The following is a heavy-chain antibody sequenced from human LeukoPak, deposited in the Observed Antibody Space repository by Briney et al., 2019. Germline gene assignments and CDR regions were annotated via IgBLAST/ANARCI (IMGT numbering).Heavy chain of an antibody. CDR3: GIGRKFDWLLCHH. CDR1: GYTLTDVS. Sequence: ASVKVSCMISGYTLTDVSMHWVRQAPGKGLEWMGGFDPEGGETVYAQKFQGRVTMTEDPSADTAYMELRSLSSEDTAVYYCGIGRKFDWLLCHHWGQGTLVTVSS. V-gene: IGHV1-24*01. CDR2: FDPEGGET. J-gene: IGHJ5*02. D-gene: IGHD3-9*01.